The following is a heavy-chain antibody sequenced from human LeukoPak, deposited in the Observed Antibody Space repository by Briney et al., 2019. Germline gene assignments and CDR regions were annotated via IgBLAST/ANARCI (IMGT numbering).Heavy chain of an antibody. Sequence: ESGPALVKPTQTLTLTCTFSGFSLSTSGMCVSWIRQPPGKALEWLARIDWDDDKYYSTSLKTRLTISKDTSKNQVVLTMTNMDPVDTATYYCARILPDRAMVNYYYYYMDVWGKGTTVTVSS. CDR1: GFSLSTSGMC. CDR3: ARILPDRAMVNYYYYYMDV. CDR2: IDWDDDK. D-gene: IGHD5-18*01. V-gene: IGHV2-70*11. J-gene: IGHJ6*03.